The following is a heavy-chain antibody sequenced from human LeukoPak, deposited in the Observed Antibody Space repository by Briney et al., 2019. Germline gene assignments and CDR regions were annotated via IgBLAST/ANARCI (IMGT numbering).Heavy chain of an antibody. CDR1: GFTLSVYW. J-gene: IGHJ4*02. CDR3: ARGANYGSRSDYFDY. D-gene: IGHD3-10*01. V-gene: IGHV3-7*03. Sequence: GGSLRLSCAASGFTLSVYWMNWVRQAPGKGLEWVANMKGGGSEKYCVDCVKGRFTISRDNAKNSLYLQMNSLGVENTAVYSCARGANYGSRSDYFDYWGQGTLVTVSS. CDR2: MKGGGSEK.